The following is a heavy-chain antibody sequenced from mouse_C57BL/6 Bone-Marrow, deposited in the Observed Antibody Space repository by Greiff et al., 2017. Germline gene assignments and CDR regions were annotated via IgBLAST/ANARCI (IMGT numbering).Heavy chain of an antibody. CDR2: IYPSSSNT. D-gene: IGHD1-1*01. V-gene: IGHV1-81*01. Sequence: VQVLESGAELARPGASVKLSCKASGYTFTSYGISWVKQRTGQGLEWIGEIYPSSSNTYYNEKFKGKTTLTVDKSSSTAYMELRSLTSEDAAVYFCASSAYASDWYFDVWGTGTTVTVSS. J-gene: IGHJ1*03. CDR1: GYTFTSYG. CDR3: ASSAYASDWYFDV.